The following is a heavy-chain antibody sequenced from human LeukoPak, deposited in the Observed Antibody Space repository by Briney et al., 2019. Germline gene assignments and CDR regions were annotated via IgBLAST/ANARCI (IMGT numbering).Heavy chain of an antibody. CDR2: IIPIFGTA. Sequence: SXXVSFKASGGTFNSYAISWVRQAPGQGLAWMGRIIPIFGTANYAQKFRGRVTITTDESTSTAYMELSSLRSEDTAVYYCARSAHWELLQVDSVWGQGTLVTVSS. V-gene: IGHV1-69*05. CDR1: GGTFNSYA. CDR3: ARSAHWELLQVDSV. D-gene: IGHD1-26*01. J-gene: IGHJ4*02.